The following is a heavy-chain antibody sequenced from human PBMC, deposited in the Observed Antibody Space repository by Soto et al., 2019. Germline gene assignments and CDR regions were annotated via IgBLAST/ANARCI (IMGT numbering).Heavy chain of an antibody. Sequence: EVQLVESGGGLVQPGGSLSVSCAVSGFTFSAYWMNWVRQAPGKGLEWVANIKPDGGEQYYVASVRGRFTISRDNAKNSVYLQMNSLRPEDTAVYYCAKDRVSIAAAGQYYFDYWGQGTLVTVSS. J-gene: IGHJ4*02. CDR2: IKPDGGEQ. CDR3: AKDRVSIAAAGQYYFDY. V-gene: IGHV3-7*05. CDR1: GFTFSAYW. D-gene: IGHD6-13*01.